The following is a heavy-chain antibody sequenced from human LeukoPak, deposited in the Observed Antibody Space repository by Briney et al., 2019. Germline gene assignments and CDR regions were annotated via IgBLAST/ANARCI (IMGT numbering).Heavy chain of an antibody. CDR3: ARGEGYYYYLDV. CDR1: GGSFSGYY. CDR2: INHSGST. V-gene: IGHV4-34*01. Sequence: SETLSLTCAVYGGSFSGYYWSWIRQPPGKGLEWIGEINHSGSTNYNPSLKSRVTISVDTSKNQFSLKLSSVTAADTAVYYCARGEGYYYYLDVWGKGTTVTVSS. J-gene: IGHJ6*03.